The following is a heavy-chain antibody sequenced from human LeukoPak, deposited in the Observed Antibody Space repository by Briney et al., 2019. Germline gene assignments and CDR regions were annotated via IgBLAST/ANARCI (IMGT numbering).Heavy chain of an antibody. CDR1: GVSINSHY. V-gene: IGHV4-59*08. D-gene: IGHD3/OR15-3a*01. CDR2: GYYSGTT. Sequence: PSETLSLTCTVSGVSINSHYWSWIRQSPGKGREWIAYGYYSGTTNYNPSLKSRVTISVDTSKNQFSLKLTSVSAADTAMYYCARHGTGTGYPLDYWGLRTLVTVSS. J-gene: IGHJ4*02. CDR3: ARHGTGTGYPLDY.